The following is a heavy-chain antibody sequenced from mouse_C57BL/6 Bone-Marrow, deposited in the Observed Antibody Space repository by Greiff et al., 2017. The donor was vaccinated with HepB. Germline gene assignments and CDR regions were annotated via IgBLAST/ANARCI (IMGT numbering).Heavy chain of an antibody. V-gene: IGHV1-55*01. CDR1: GYTFTSYW. Sequence: VQLQQPGAELVKPGASVKMSCKASGYTFTSYWITWVKQRPGQGLEWIGDIYPGSGSTNYNEKFKSKATLTVDTSSSTAYMQLSSLTSEDSAVYYCARVGYGSSYGFADWGQGTLVTVSA. J-gene: IGHJ3*01. CDR3: ARVGYGSSYGFAD. CDR2: IYPGSGST. D-gene: IGHD1-1*01.